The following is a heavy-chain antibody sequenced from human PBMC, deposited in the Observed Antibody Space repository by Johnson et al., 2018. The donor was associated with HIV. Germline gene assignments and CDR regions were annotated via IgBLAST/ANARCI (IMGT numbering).Heavy chain of an antibody. D-gene: IGHD3-10*01. CDR2: ISWNSGSV. CDR1: AFTLSSYA. CDR3: AKDMLPWFGEFPWAFDVFDI. J-gene: IGHJ3*02. V-gene: IGHV3-9*01. Sequence: VQLVESGGGMVQPGGSLRLPCAASAFTLSSYAMHWVRQTPGKGLEWVSGISWNSGSVGYADSVKGRLTISRDNSKKSLYLDMNSLRAEDTAFYYCAKDMLPWFGEFPWAFDVFDIWGQGTMVTVSS.